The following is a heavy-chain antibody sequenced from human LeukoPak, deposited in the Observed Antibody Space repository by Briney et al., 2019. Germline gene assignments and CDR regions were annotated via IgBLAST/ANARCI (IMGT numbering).Heavy chain of an antibody. J-gene: IGHJ4*02. V-gene: IGHV3-30*18. CDR2: ISYDGINK. D-gene: IGHD4-17*01. Sequence: GRSLRLSCAASGFTFSSYGMHWVRQAPGKGLEWVAVISYDGINKYYADSVKGRFTISRDNSKNTLYLQMNSLRAEDTAVYYCAKDQNYGDYVLRFDYWGQGTLVTVSS. CDR1: GFTFSSYG. CDR3: AKDQNYGDYVLRFDY.